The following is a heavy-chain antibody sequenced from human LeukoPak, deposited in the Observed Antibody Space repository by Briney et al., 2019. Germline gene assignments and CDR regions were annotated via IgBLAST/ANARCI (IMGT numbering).Heavy chain of an antibody. CDR3: ATLIRYCSSTSCYTLDY. CDR2: FDPEDGET. CDR1: GYTLTELS. D-gene: IGHD2-2*02. V-gene: IGHV1-24*01. Sequence: ASVKVSCKVSGYTLTELSMHWVRQVPGKGLEWMGGFDPEDGETIYAQKFQGRVTMTEDTSTDTAYMELSSLRSEDTAVYYCATLIRYCSSTSCYTLDYWGQGTLVTVSS. J-gene: IGHJ4*02.